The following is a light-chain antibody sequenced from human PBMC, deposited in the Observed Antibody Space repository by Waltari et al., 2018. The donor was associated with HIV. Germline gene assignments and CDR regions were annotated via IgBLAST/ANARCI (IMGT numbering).Light chain of an antibody. CDR2: DVS. V-gene: IGLV2-11*01. CDR1: SRDVGGYYF. J-gene: IGLJ2*01. CDR3: CSYAGSYPVV. Sequence: QSALTQPRSVSGSPGQSVTISCTGTSRDVGGYYFVSWYQQHPGKAPKLMIYDVSKRPSGVPDRFSGSKSGNTASLTISGLQAEDEADYYCCSYAGSYPVVFGGGTKLTVL.